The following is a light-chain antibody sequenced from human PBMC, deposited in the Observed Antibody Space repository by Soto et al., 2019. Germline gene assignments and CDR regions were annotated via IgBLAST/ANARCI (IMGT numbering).Light chain of an antibody. CDR3: QQYDNYPLT. V-gene: IGKV1-27*01. CDR2: AAS. Sequence: DIQMTQSPSSLSASVGDRVTITCRASQGIRKYVAWYQQKPGKVPKLLIYAASTLQSGVPSRFSGSGSGTDFTLTISSLQPEDVATYYCQQYDNYPLTFGGGTKVEI. J-gene: IGKJ4*01. CDR1: QGIRKY.